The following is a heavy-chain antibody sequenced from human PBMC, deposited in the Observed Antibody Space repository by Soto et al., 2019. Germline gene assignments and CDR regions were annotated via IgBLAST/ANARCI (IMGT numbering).Heavy chain of an antibody. CDR2: IYYSGST. CDR3: ARDTVWYGMDV. Sequence: SSEDLSLTCTGSGGFISRYYWSWIRQPPGKGLEWIGYIYYSGSTNYNPSLKSRVTISVDTSKNQFSLKLSSVTAADTAVYYCARDTVWYGMDVWCQGTTVTVSS. D-gene: IGHD4-4*01. J-gene: IGHJ6*02. V-gene: IGHV4-59*01. CDR1: GGFISRYY.